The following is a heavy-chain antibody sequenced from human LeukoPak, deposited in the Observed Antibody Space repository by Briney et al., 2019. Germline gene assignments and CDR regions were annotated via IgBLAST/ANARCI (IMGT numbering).Heavy chain of an antibody. D-gene: IGHD4-17*01. Sequence: ASVKVSCKASGYTFTGYYMHWVRQAPGQGLEWMGFISADNGNTNYAQKFQGRVTMTTDTSTSTAYMDLRSLRRDDTAVYYCARCGPSVTMFFDYWGQGTLVTVSS. J-gene: IGHJ4*02. CDR3: ARCGPSVTMFFDY. V-gene: IGHV1-18*04. CDR1: GYTFTGYY. CDR2: ISADNGNT.